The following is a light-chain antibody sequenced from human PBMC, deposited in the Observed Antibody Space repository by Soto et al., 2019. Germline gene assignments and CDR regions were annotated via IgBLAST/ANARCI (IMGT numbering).Light chain of an antibody. CDR3: QQTYSTAPLT. CDR2: TTS. J-gene: IGKJ1*01. Sequence: DIQLTPSPSFLSASVGDRVTITCRASQSVDPYVNWYQQKPGKAPKILIYTTSRWYIGVPSRFSGSGAGTDFSLTISSLQAEDFATYYCQQTYSTAPLTVGQGTKVDI. CDR1: QSVDPY. V-gene: IGKV1-39*01.